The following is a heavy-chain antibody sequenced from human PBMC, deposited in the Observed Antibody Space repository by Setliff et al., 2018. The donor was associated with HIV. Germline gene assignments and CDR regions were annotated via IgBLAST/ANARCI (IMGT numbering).Heavy chain of an antibody. D-gene: IGHD6-19*01. CDR1: GFTFSSYE. J-gene: IGHJ4*02. Sequence: GGSLRLSCAASGFTFSSYEMDWFRQAPGKGLEWVSYITGSSDTIYYADSVKGRFTTSRDSAKNTVYLQMNSLGAEDTAVYYCASVLFNRKGWHWDRWGQGTLVTVSS. CDR3: ASVLFNRKGWHWDR. V-gene: IGHV3-48*03. CDR2: ITGSSDTI.